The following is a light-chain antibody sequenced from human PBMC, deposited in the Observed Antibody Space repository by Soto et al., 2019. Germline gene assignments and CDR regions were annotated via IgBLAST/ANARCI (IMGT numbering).Light chain of an antibody. Sequence: DIQMTQSPSTLSASVGDRVTITCRASQSISIWLAWHQQKPGKAPKLLIYDASNLDNGVPSRFSGSGSGTDFTLTISSLQPEDFATYYCQQSYSTPITFGQGTRLEIK. V-gene: IGKV1-5*01. J-gene: IGKJ5*01. CDR3: QQSYSTPIT. CDR2: DAS. CDR1: QSISIW.